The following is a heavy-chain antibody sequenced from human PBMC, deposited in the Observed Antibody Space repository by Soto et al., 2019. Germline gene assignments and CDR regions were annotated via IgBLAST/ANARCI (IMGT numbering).Heavy chain of an antibody. J-gene: IGHJ6*02. CDR2: IKSKTDGGTT. V-gene: IGHV3-15*01. CDR1: GFTFSNAW. D-gene: IGHD6-13*01. Sequence: ESGGGLVKPGGSLRLSCAASGFTFSNAWMSWVRQAPGKGLEWVGRIKSKTDGGTTDYAAPVKGRFTISRDDSKNTLYLQQNSRQTDDATVDYCTTAEQVDYYYYGMDVWGQGTTVTVSS. CDR3: TTAEQVDYYYYGMDV.